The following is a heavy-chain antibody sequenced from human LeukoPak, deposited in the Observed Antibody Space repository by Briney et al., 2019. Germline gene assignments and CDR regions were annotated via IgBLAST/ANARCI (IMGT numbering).Heavy chain of an antibody. CDR3: VKGRGSGSYYSEFDY. Sequence: AGGSLRLSCAASGFTFSSYGMHWVRQAPGKGLEWVAVISYDGSNKYYADSVKGRFTISRDNSKNTLYLQRNSLRAEDTAVYYCVKGRGSGSYYSEFDYWGQGTLVTVSS. V-gene: IGHV3-30*18. D-gene: IGHD3-10*01. J-gene: IGHJ4*02. CDR1: GFTFSSYG. CDR2: ISYDGSNK.